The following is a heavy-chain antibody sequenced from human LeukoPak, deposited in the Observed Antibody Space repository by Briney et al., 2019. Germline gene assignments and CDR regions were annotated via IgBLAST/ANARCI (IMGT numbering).Heavy chain of an antibody. Sequence: SETLSLTCTVSGGSISSSSYYWGWIRQPPGKGLEWIGSIYYSGSTYYNPSLKSRVTISVDTSKNQFSLKLSSVTAADTAVYYCARSGSYLMGYYYYMDVWGKGTTVTISS. CDR1: GGSISSSSYY. D-gene: IGHD1-26*01. CDR3: ARSGSYLMGYYYYMDV. CDR2: IYYSGST. V-gene: IGHV4-39*01. J-gene: IGHJ6*03.